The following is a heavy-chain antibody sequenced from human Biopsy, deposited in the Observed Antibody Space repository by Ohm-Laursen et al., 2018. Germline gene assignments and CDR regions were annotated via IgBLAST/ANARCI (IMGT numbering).Heavy chain of an antibody. D-gene: IGHD5-12*01. J-gene: IGHJ5*02. V-gene: IGHV1-69*06. Sequence: SVKVSCKASGGMFNSYTINWLRQAPGQGLQWMGGIMSLYNTTNYAQKFWDRITVTADKSTNTVYMTLSSLTSEDTAVYFCARGLGGYDYWFDPWGQGTLVTVSS. CDR1: GGMFNSYT. CDR3: ARGLGGYDYWFDP. CDR2: IMSLYNTT.